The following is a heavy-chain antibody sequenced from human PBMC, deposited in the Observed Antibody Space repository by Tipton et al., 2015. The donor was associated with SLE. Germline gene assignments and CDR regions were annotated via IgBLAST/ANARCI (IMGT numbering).Heavy chain of an antibody. D-gene: IGHD4-23*01. CDR3: AKGDYGGNSVLVGYFQH. CDR1: GFTFSSYA. J-gene: IGHJ1*01. Sequence: SLRLSCAASGFTFSSYAMHWVRQAPGKGLEWVSLISWDGGSTYYADSVKGRFTISRDNSKNSLYLQMNSLRAEDTALYYCAKGDYGGNSVLVGYFQHWGQGTLVTVSS. CDR2: ISWDGGST. V-gene: IGHV3-43D*04.